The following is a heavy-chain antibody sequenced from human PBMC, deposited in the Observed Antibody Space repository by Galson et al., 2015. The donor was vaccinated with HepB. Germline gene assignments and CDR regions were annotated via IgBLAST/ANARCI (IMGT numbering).Heavy chain of an antibody. D-gene: IGHD5-24*01. J-gene: IGHJ4*02. CDR3: AKDLSPGPPRPPAYGYTFDY. CDR1: GFTFSSYG. V-gene: IGHV3-30*18. CDR2: ISYDGSNK. Sequence: SLRLSCAASGFTFSSYGMHWVRQAPGKGLEWVAVISYDGSNKYYADSVKGRFTISRDNSKNTLYLQMNSLRAEDTAVYYCAKDLSPGPPRPPAYGYTFDYWGQGTLVTVSS.